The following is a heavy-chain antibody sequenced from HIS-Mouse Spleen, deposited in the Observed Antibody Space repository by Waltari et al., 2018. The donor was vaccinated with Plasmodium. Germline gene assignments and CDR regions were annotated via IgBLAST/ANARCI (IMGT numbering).Heavy chain of an antibody. CDR2: INPNSGGT. J-gene: IGHJ1*01. V-gene: IGHV1-2*02. CDR3: ARVLGYKAAAGTFVEYFQH. Sequence: QLQLVQSGAEVKKPGASVKVSCKASGYPFTGYYIHWLLPAPGHGLEWMGWINPNSGGTNYAQKFQGRVTMTRDTSISTAYMELSRLRSDDTAVYYCARVLGYKAAAGTFVEYFQHWGQGTLVTVSS. CDR1: GYPFTGYY. D-gene: IGHD6-13*01.